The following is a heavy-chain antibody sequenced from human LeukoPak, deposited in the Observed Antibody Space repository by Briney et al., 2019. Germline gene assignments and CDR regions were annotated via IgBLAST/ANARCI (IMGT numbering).Heavy chain of an antibody. V-gene: IGHV3-11*01. CDR1: GFTFSDYH. D-gene: IGHD5-18*01. Sequence: GGSLRLSCAASGFTFSDYHMNWIRQAPGKGLEWVSYISSSGSTIYYADSVKGRFTISRDNAKNSLYLQMNSLRAEDTAVYYCARQHSYGSRAFDYWGQGTLVTVSS. J-gene: IGHJ4*02. CDR2: ISSSGSTI. CDR3: ARQHSYGSRAFDY.